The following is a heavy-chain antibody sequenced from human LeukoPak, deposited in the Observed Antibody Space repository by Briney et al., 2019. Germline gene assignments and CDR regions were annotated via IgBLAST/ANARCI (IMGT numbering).Heavy chain of an antibody. CDR1: GDSIINTNYY. CDR2: IHYSGST. CDR3: ARAAAAGYYYYYYYMDV. Sequence: SETLSLTCTVSGDSIINTNYYWGWIRQPPGKGLEWIGSIHYSGSTYYNPSLKSRVTISVDTSKNQFSLKLSSVTAADTAVYYCARAAAAGYYYYYYYMDVWGKGTTVTISS. D-gene: IGHD6-13*01. J-gene: IGHJ6*03. V-gene: IGHV4-39*07.